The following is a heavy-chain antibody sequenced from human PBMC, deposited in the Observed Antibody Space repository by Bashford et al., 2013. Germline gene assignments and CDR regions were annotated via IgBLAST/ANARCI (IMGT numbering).Heavy chain of an antibody. V-gene: IGHV4-39*01. J-gene: IGHJ5*02. CDR1: GGSISNSRYY. Sequence: SETLSLTCIVSGGSISNSRYYWGWIRQPPGKGLEWIGAIYFSGSTYYNPSLKSRVTISVDTSKNQFSLKLSSVTAADTAVYYCARPLYFYGSGSYPWFDPWGQGTLVTVSS. D-gene: IGHD3-10*01. CDR2: IYFSGST. CDR3: ARPLYFYGSGSYPWFDP.